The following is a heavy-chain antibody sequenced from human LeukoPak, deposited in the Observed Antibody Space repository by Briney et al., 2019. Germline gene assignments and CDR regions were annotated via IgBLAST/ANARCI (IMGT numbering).Heavy chain of an antibody. CDR3: ARCGRNNRGYYYMED. CDR2: THYSGSS. J-gene: IGHJ6*03. Sequence: PSETLSLTCTVSGGSISGYSWSWIRQPPGKGLESIGYTHYSGSSNYNPSLKSRVTISVDTSKNQFSLKVSSMPAADTAVYYCARCGRNNRGYYYMEDWGKGTTVTVSS. V-gene: IGHV4-59*01. D-gene: IGHD2/OR15-2a*01. CDR1: GGSISGYS.